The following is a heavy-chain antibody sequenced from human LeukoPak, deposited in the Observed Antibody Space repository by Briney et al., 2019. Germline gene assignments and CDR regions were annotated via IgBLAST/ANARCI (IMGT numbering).Heavy chain of an antibody. Sequence: GGSLRLSCAASGFTFTNAWMTWVRQAPGKGLEWVGRIKSKVDGGTIDYAAPVKGRFNISRDDSKTTLYLQMNSLKAEDTAVYYYSTIRGWYSSGNWGQGTMVTVSS. J-gene: IGHJ3*01. CDR1: GFTFTNAW. V-gene: IGHV3-15*01. D-gene: IGHD3-10*01. CDR3: STIRGWYSSGN. CDR2: IKSKVDGGTI.